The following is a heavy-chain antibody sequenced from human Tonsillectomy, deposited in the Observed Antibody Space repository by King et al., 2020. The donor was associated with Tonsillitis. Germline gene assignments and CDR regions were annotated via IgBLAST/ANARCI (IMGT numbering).Heavy chain of an antibody. D-gene: IGHD3-3*01. Sequence: VQLQESGPGLVKPSETLSLTCTVSGGSISSSSYYWGWIRQPPGQGLEWIGSIYYSGSTYYNPSLKSRVTISVDTSKNQFSLKLSSVTAADTAVYYCARTYYDFWSGYKYWYFDLWGRGTLVTVSS. CDR2: IYYSGST. J-gene: IGHJ2*01. CDR3: ARTYYDFWSGYKYWYFDL. CDR1: GGSISSSSYY. V-gene: IGHV4-39*01.